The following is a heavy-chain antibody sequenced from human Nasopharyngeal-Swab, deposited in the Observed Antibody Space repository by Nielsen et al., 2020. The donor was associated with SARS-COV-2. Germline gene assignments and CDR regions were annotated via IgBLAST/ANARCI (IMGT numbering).Heavy chain of an antibody. D-gene: IGHD2-15*01. Sequence: GESLKISCAASGFTFSSYWMSWVRQAPGKGLEWVANIKQDGSEKYYVDSVKGRFTISRDNAKNSLYLQMNSLRAGDTAVYYCARNLGCSGGSCYLLDLWGQGTLVTVPS. CDR2: IKQDGSEK. V-gene: IGHV3-7*04. J-gene: IGHJ5*02. CDR1: GFTFSSYW. CDR3: ARNLGCSGGSCYLLDL.